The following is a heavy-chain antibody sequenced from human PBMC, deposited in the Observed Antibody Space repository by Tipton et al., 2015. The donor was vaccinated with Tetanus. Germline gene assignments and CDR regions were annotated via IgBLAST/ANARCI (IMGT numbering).Heavy chain of an antibody. CDR2: ISWNSGSI. V-gene: IGHV3-9*01. CDR1: GFTFDDYA. Sequence: SLRLSCAASGFTFDDYAMHWVRQAPGKGLEWVSGISWNSGSIGYADSVKGRFTISRDNAKNSLYLQMNSLRAEDTAVYYCARGKSYGMDVWGQGTTVPVSS. CDR3: ARGKSYGMDV. J-gene: IGHJ6*02.